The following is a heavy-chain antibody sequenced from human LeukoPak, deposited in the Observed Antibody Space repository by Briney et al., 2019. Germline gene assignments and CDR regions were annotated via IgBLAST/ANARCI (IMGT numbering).Heavy chain of an antibody. D-gene: IGHD3-3*01. CDR2: IIPIFGTA. J-gene: IGHJ5*02. Sequence: GASVKVSCKASGGTFSSYAISWVRQAPGQGLEWMGGIIPIFGTANYAQKFQGRVTITTDESTSTAYMELSRLRSDDTAVYYCARGRDFWSGYDENWFDPWGQGTLVTVSS. CDR1: GGTFSSYA. V-gene: IGHV1-69*05. CDR3: ARGRDFWSGYDENWFDP.